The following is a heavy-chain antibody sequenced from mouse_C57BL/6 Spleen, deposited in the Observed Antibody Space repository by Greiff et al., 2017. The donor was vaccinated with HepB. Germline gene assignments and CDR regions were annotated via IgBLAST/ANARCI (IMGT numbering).Heavy chain of an antibody. CDR3: ARSGSYYDYAGFAY. J-gene: IGHJ3*01. CDR2: IRNKANGYTT. V-gene: IGHV7-3*01. D-gene: IGHD2-4*01. CDR1: GFTFTDYY. Sequence: DVMLVESGGGLVQPGGSLSLSCAASGFTFTDYYMSWVRQPPGKALEWLGFIRNKANGYTTEYSASVKGRFTISRDNSQSILYLQMNALRAEDSATYYCARSGSYYDYAGFAYWGQGTLVTVSA.